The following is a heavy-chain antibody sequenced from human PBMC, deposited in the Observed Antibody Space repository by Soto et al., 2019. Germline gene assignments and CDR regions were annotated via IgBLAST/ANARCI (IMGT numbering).Heavy chain of an antibody. CDR2: INHSGST. CDR3: ARHGRRRFHGSGWYNPQVFDY. V-gene: IGHV4-34*01. D-gene: IGHD6-19*01. CDR1: GGSFSGYY. Sequence: SETLSLTCAVYGGSFSGYYWSWIRQPPGKGLEWIGEINHSGSTNYNPSLKSRVTISVDTSKNQFSLKLSSVTAADTAVYYCARHGRRRFHGSGWYNPQVFDYWGQGTLVTVSS. J-gene: IGHJ4*02.